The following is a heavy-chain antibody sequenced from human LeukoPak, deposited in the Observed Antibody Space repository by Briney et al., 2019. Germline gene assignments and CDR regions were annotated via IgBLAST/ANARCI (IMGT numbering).Heavy chain of an antibody. D-gene: IGHD5-18*01. J-gene: IGHJ4*02. CDR2: ISSSSSYI. Sequence: GGSLRLSCAASGFTFSSYSMNWVRQAPGKGLEWVSSISSSSSYIYYADSVKGRFTISRDNAKNTLYLQMNSLRAEDTAVYYCARGYSYGYRIDYWGQGTLVTVSS. V-gene: IGHV3-21*01. CDR3: ARGYSYGYRIDY. CDR1: GFTFSSYS.